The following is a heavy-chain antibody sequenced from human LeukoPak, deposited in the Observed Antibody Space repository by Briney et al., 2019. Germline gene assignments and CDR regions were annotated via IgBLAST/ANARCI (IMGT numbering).Heavy chain of an antibody. V-gene: IGHV4-34*01. CDR2: INHSGST. CDR1: GGSFSGYY. Sequence: SETLSLTCAVYGGSFSGYYWSWIRQPPGKGLEWIGEINHSGSTNYNPSLKSRVTISVDTSKNQFSLKLSSVTAADAAVYYCARGPSNGSFDYWGQGTLVTVSS. J-gene: IGHJ4*02. D-gene: IGHD6-19*01. CDR3: ARGPSNGSFDY.